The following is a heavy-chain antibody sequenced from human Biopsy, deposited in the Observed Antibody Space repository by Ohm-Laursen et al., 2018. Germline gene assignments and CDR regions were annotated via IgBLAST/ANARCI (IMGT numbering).Heavy chain of an antibody. D-gene: IGHD2/OR15-2a*01. Sequence: SETLSLTCTVSGGSISSDYWSWIRQTPGKGLEWIGYLYYSGSTNYNPSLKSRVTISVDTSKNQFSLRLNSATAADTAVYYCARATNSTGWPYYYFYGMDVWGQGTTVTVSS. CDR2: LYYSGST. CDR1: GGSISSDY. CDR3: ARATNSTGWPYYYFYGMDV. J-gene: IGHJ6*02. V-gene: IGHV4-59*01.